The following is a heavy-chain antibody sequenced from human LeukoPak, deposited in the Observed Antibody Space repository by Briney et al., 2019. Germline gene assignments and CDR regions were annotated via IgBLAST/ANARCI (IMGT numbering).Heavy chain of an antibody. J-gene: IGHJ4*02. CDR2: IYYSGST. Sequence: KPSETQSLTCTVSGGSISSSSYYWGWIRQPPGKGLEWIGSIYYSGSTYYNPSLKSRVTISVDTSRNQFSLKLSSVTAADTAVYYCARQPDSSGYWPYTYYFDYWGQGTLVTVSS. CDR3: ARQPDSSGYWPYTYYFDY. D-gene: IGHD3-22*01. V-gene: IGHV4-39*01. CDR1: GGSISSSSYY.